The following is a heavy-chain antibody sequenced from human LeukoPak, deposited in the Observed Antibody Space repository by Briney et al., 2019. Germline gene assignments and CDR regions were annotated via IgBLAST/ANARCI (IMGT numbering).Heavy chain of an antibody. J-gene: IGHJ4*02. V-gene: IGHV4-61*02. CDR3: ARESITIFGVVIGRYFDY. D-gene: IGHD3-3*01. CDR1: GGSISSGSYY. CDR2: IYTSGST. Sequence: ASETLSLTCTVSGGSISSGSYYWSWIRQPAGKGLEWIGRIYTSGSTNYNPSLKSRVTISVDTSKNQFSLKLSSVTAADTAVYYCARESITIFGVVIGRYFDYWGQGTLVTVSS.